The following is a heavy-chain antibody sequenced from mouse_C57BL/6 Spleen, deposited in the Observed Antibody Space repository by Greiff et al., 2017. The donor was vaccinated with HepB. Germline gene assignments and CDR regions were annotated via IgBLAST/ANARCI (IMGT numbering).Heavy chain of an antibody. D-gene: IGHD2-4*01. CDR2: INPNNGGT. V-gene: IGHV1-22*01. J-gene: IGHJ4*01. CDR3: ARLRENYYDYDRAMDY. Sequence: EVQLQQSGPELVKPGASVKMSCKASGYTFTDYNMHWVKQSHGKSLEWIGYINPNNGGTSYKQKFKGKATLTVNKSSSTAYMELRSLTSEDSAVYYCARLRENYYDYDRAMDYWGQGTSVTVSS. CDR1: GYTFTDYN.